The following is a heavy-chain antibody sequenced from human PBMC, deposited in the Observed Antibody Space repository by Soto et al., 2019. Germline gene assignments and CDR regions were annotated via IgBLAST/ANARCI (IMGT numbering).Heavy chain of an antibody. CDR1: GFTFSSFA. V-gene: IGHV3-23*01. CDR2: ISGDGVIT. J-gene: IGHJ4*02. Sequence: VQVLESGGGSVQPGESLRLSCAASGFTFSSFALNWVRQAPGKGLEWVSGISGDGVITYYADSVRGRFTISRHNSKNTLFLQMNTLRAEDTVIYYCTKAGEVFGSVDYWGRGTLVTVSS. D-gene: IGHD3-10*01. CDR3: TKAGEVFGSVDY.